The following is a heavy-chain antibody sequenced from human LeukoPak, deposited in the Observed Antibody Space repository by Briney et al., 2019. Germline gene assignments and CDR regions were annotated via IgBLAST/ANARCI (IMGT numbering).Heavy chain of an antibody. D-gene: IGHD5-18*01. V-gene: IGHV4-38-2*02. J-gene: IGHJ4*02. Sequence: SETLSLTCTVSGYSISSGYYWGWTRQPPGKGLGWIGSIYHSGSTYYNPSLKSRVTISVDTSKNQFSLKLSSVTAADTAVYYCARGTAMVNSVDYWGQGTLVTVSS. CDR2: IYHSGST. CDR1: GYSISSGYY. CDR3: ARGTAMVNSVDY.